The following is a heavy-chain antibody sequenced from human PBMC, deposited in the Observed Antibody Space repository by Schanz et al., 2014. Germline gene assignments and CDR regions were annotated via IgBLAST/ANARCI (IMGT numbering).Heavy chain of an antibody. V-gene: IGHV3-21*01. CDR3: VPMSIAAH. J-gene: IGHJ4*02. D-gene: IGHD6-6*01. CDR2: ISSTSSYI. Sequence: DVPLVDSGGGLVQPGGSLRLSCAASGFTFSNYSMNWVRQAPGKGLEWVSSISSTSSYIFYADSVKGRFTISRDNAKNSLYLQMNSLRAEDTAVYYCVPMSIAAHWGQGTLVTVSS. CDR1: GFTFSNYS.